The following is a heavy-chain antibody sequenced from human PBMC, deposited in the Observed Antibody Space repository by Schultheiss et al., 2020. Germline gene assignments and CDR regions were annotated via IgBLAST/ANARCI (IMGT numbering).Heavy chain of an antibody. CDR2: INPNSGGT. D-gene: IGHD3-10*01. J-gene: IGHJ6*02. CDR1: GYTFTGYY. CDR3: ASRVGADFYYGMDV. Sequence: ASVKVSCKASGYTFTGYYMHWVRQAPGQGLEWMGRINPNSGGTNYAQNFQGRVTMTRNTSISTAYMELSSLRSEDTAVYYCASRVGADFYYGMDVWGQGTTVTVSS. V-gene: IGHV1-2*06.